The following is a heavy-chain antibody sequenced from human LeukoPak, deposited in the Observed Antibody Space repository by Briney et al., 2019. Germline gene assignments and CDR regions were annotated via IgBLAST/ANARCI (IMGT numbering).Heavy chain of an antibody. CDR1: GYTFTSYG. Sequence: ASVKVSCKASGYTFTSYGISWVRQAPGQGLEWMGWISAYNGNTNYAQKLQGRVTITTDESTSTAYMELSSLRSEDTAVYYCASNGLGATATVGHNYYYYYMDVWGKGTTVTVSS. V-gene: IGHV1-18*01. D-gene: IGHD6-25*01. J-gene: IGHJ6*03. CDR3: ASNGLGATATVGHNYYYYYMDV. CDR2: ISAYNGNT.